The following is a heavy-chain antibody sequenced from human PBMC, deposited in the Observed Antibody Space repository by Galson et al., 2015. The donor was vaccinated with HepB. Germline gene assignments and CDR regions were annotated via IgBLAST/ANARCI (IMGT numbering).Heavy chain of an antibody. Sequence: SLRLSCAASGFKFSDYYMSWIRQAPGKGLEFVSYSSPTGRTMYYADSVGGRFTISRDNAENSLYLQMSSLRVEDTAVYYCVRGAAGPAAIYFWGQGTLVTVSS. CDR2: SSPTGRTM. J-gene: IGHJ4*02. D-gene: IGHD2-2*01. CDR1: GFKFSDYY. CDR3: VRGAAGPAAIYF. V-gene: IGHV3-11*01.